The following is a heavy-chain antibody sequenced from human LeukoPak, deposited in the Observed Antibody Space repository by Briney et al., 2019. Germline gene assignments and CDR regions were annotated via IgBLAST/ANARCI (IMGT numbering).Heavy chain of an antibody. J-gene: IGHJ5*02. CDR3: ARGGSYYYGSGSHNWFDP. CDR2: ISAYNGNT. Sequence: ASVKVSCKASGYTFTSYGISWVRQAPGQGLEWMGWISAYNGNTNYAQKLQGRVTMTTDTSTSTAYMELRSLRSDDTAVYYCARGGSYYYGSGSHNWFDPWGQGTLVTVSS. CDR1: GYTFTSYG. V-gene: IGHV1-18*01. D-gene: IGHD3-10*01.